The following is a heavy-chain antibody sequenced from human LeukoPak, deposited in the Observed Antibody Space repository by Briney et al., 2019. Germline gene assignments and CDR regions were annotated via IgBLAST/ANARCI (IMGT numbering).Heavy chain of an antibody. V-gene: IGHV1-46*01. CDR3: ARGGCSSTSCYDHPPNWFDP. Sequence: GASVKVSCKASGYTFTSYYMHWVRQAPGQGLEWMGIINPSGGSTSYAQKFQGRVTMTRDTSTSTVYMELSSLRSEDTAVYYCARGGCSSTSCYDHPPNWFDPWGQGTLVTVSS. D-gene: IGHD2-2*01. CDR1: GYTFTSYY. CDR2: INPSGGST. J-gene: IGHJ5*02.